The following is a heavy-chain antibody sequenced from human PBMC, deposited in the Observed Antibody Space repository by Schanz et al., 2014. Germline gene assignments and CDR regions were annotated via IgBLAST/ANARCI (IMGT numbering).Heavy chain of an antibody. D-gene: IGHD3-3*01. V-gene: IGHV3-48*01. CDR2: VSRSTPDI. CDR1: GFTFSSYS. CDR3: VRDSFFAFDY. J-gene: IGHJ4*02. Sequence: EVQLVESGGGLVQPGGSLRLSCTASGFTFSSYSMNWVREAPGKGLEWVSYVSRSTPDINYADSVKGRFTMSRDNAKNSVYLQMNSLRAEDAAVYYYVRDSFFAFDYWGQGTLVTVSS.